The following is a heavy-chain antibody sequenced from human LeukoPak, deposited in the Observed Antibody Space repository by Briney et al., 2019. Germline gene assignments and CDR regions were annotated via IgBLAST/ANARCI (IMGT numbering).Heavy chain of an antibody. V-gene: IGHV3-30*18. Sequence: GGSLRLSCAASGFTFSSYGMHWVRQAPGKGLEWVAVISYDGSNKYYADSVKGRFTISRDNSKNTLYLQMNSLRAEDTAVYYCAKDLGIAARPQNIDYWGQGTLVTVSS. J-gene: IGHJ4*02. CDR1: GFTFSSYG. D-gene: IGHD6-6*01. CDR2: ISYDGSNK. CDR3: AKDLGIAARPQNIDY.